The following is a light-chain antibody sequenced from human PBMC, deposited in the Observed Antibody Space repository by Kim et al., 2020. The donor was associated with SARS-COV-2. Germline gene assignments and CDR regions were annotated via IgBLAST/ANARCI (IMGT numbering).Light chain of an antibody. CDR1: QSISSW. J-gene: IGKJ1*01. V-gene: IGKV1-5*03. Sequence: DIQMTQSPSTLSASAGDRVTITCRASQSISSWLAWNQQKPGKAPKILIYKASSLESGVPSRFSGSGSGTEFTLTVSSLQPDDFATYYCQQYDSYPWTFGQGTKVDIK. CDR3: QQYDSYPWT. CDR2: KAS.